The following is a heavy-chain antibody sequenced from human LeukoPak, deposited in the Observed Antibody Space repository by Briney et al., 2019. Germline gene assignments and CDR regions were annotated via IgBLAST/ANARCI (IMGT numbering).Heavy chain of an antibody. D-gene: IGHD1-7*01. Sequence: GGSLRLSCAASGFTFNYAWMSWVRQVPGKGLEWVGQTVSEIDGGTTDYATPVKGRFTISRDDSKSTLYLQLNSLKIEDTALYYCTTDEDWNYARKDVWGQGATVIVSS. CDR3: TTDEDWNYARKDV. V-gene: IGHV3-15*04. CDR2: TVSEIDGGTT. CDR1: GFTFNYAW. J-gene: IGHJ6*02.